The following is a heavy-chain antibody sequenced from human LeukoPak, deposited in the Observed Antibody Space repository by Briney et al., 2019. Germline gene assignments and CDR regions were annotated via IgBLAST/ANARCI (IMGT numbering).Heavy chain of an antibody. CDR1: GFTFDDYA. D-gene: IGHD5-12*01. CDR2: ISWNSGSI. Sequence: GGSLRLSCAASGFTFDDYAMHWVRQAPGKGLEWVSGISWNSGSIDYADSVKGRFTISRDNAKNSLYLQMNSLRAEDTALYYCAKDKGYSGYEHFDYWGQGTLVTVSS. CDR3: AKDKGYSGYEHFDY. V-gene: IGHV3-9*01. J-gene: IGHJ4*02.